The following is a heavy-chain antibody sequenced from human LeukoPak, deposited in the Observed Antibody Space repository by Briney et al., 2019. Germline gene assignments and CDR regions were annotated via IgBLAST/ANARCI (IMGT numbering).Heavy chain of an antibody. Sequence: GASVKVSCKASGYTFTGYYMHWVRQAPGQGLEWMGWINPNSGGTNYTQKFQGRVTMTRDTSISTAYMELSRLRSDDTAVYYCASDSSSGSMVYYYYMDVWGKGTTVTVSS. CDR1: GYTFTGYY. CDR3: ASDSSSGSMVYYYYMDV. J-gene: IGHJ6*03. D-gene: IGHD6-13*01. CDR2: INPNSGGT. V-gene: IGHV1-2*02.